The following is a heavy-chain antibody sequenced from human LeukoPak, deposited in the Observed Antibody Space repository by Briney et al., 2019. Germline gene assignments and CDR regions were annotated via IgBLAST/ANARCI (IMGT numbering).Heavy chain of an antibody. Sequence: ASVKVSCKASAYTFTGYYMHWVRQAPGQGLEWMGWISAYNGYTNYAQKFQFRVTMTTDTSTSTAYMELRSLTSDDTAVYYCARDKAVTTELTQYFQHWGQGTLVTVSS. CDR2: ISAYNGYT. CDR1: AYTFTGYY. J-gene: IGHJ1*01. D-gene: IGHD4-11*01. CDR3: ARDKAVTTELTQYFQH. V-gene: IGHV1-18*01.